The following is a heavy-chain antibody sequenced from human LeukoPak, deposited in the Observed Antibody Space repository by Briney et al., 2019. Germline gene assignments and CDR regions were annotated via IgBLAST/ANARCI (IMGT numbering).Heavy chain of an antibody. CDR3: ARYYYDSSGYYYPVGY. Sequence: SETLSLTCTVSGGSISSSSFNWGWLRQPPGQELEWFGSIYYSGSTYYNPSLKSRVTISVDTSKNQFSLKLSSVTAADTAVYYCARYYYDSSGYYYPVGYWGQGTLVTVSS. V-gene: IGHV4-39*01. D-gene: IGHD3-22*01. CDR1: GGSISSSSFN. CDR2: IYYSGST. J-gene: IGHJ4*02.